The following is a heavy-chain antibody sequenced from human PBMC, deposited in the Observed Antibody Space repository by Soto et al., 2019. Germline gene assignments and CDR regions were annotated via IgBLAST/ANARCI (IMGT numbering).Heavy chain of an antibody. CDR1: GFSLSTSGVG. CDR3: AHTVWGDGSSWYPVGYDY. D-gene: IGHD6-13*01. V-gene: IGHV2-5*01. J-gene: IGHJ4*02. CDR2: IYWNDDK. Sequence: KESGPTLVKPTQTLTLTCTFSGFSLSTSGVGVGWIRQPPGKALEWLALIYWNDDKRYSPSLKSRLTITKDTSKNQVVLTMTNMDPVDTATYYCAHTVWGDGSSWYPVGYDYWGQGTLVTVSS.